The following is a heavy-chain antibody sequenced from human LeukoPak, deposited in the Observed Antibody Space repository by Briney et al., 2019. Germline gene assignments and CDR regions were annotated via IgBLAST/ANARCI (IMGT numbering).Heavy chain of an antibody. V-gene: IGHV1-69*04. Sequence: SVKVSCKASGGTFSSYAISWVRQAPGQGLEWMGRIIPILGIANYAQKFQGRVTITADKSTSTAYMELSSLRSEDTAVYYCARGYLYGSGEPAYYYYGMDVWGQGTTVTVSS. J-gene: IGHJ6*02. CDR1: GGTFSSYA. CDR3: ARGYLYGSGEPAYYYYGMDV. D-gene: IGHD3-10*01. CDR2: IIPILGIA.